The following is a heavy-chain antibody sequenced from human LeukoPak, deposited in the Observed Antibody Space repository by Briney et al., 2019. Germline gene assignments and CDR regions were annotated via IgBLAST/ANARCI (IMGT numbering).Heavy chain of an antibody. CDR2: INLEGSER. Sequence: PGGSRRLSCAASGFTFSKFWMGWVRQAPGKGPEWVANINLEGSERYYGDSVKGRFTISRDDAKSSVSLQMDRLRADDTAVYYCARAYCSGDTCLFDYWGQGTLVTVSS. D-gene: IGHD2-21*01. CDR3: ARAYCSGDTCLFDY. J-gene: IGHJ4*02. CDR1: GFTFSKFW. V-gene: IGHV3-7*01.